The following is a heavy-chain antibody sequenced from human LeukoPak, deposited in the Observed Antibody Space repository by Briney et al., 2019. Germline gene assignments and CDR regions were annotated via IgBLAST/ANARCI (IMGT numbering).Heavy chain of an antibody. CDR2: IYYSGST. J-gene: IGHJ6*03. CDR1: GGSISSYY. D-gene: IGHD3-10*01. Sequence: PSETLSLTCAVSGGSISSYYWSWIRQPPGKGLEWIGYIYYSGSTNYNPSLKSRVTISVDTSKNQFSLKLSSVTAADTAVYYCARGDSGSYYYMDVWGKGTTVTISS. CDR3: ARGDSGSYYYMDV. V-gene: IGHV4-59*01.